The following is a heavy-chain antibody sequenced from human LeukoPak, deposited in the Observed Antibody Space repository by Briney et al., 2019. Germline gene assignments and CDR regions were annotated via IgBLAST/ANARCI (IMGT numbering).Heavy chain of an antibody. Sequence: SVTVSCKASGGTFSSYAISWVRQAPGQGLEWMGRIIPILGIANYAQKFQGRVTITADKSTSTAYMELSSLRSEDTAVYYCARRASYYYYGMDVWGQGTTVTVSS. CDR1: GGTFSSYA. CDR3: ARRASYYYYGMDV. V-gene: IGHV1-69*04. J-gene: IGHJ6*02. CDR2: IIPILGIA.